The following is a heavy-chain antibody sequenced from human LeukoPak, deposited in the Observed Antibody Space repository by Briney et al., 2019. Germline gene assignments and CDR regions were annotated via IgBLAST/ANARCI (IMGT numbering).Heavy chain of an antibody. CDR2: IDYRGST. CDR3: ARSRSGYSYDHATFDI. V-gene: IGHV4-59*01. J-gene: IGHJ3*02. Sequence: SETLSLTCTVSDGSISNYYWSWIRQPPGTGLEWIAYIDYRGSTTYNPSLKSRVTISVDTSRNQFSLKLSSVTAADTAVYYCARSRSGYSYDHATFDIWGQGTMVTVSS. CDR1: DGSISNYY. D-gene: IGHD5-18*01.